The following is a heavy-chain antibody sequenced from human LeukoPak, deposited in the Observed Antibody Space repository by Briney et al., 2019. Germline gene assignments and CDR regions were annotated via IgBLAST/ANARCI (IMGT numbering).Heavy chain of an antibody. D-gene: IGHD3-9*01. CDR2: IFYNGVT. CDR1: NYSMSSGYY. Sequence: SETLSLTCTVSNYSMSSGYYWGWIRQPPGKGLEWIGSIFYNGVTYYNPSLQSRVKLLVDRTENQFSLKLRSVTAADTAVYYCARLTGYTIEDYFDYWGQGTLVTVSS. J-gene: IGHJ4*02. V-gene: IGHV4-38-2*02. CDR3: ARLTGYTIEDYFDY.